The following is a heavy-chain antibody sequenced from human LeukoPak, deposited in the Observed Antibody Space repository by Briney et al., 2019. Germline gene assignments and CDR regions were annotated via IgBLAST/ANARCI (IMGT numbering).Heavy chain of an antibody. Sequence: ASVKASCKASGYTFSSYGISWVRQAPGQGLEWMGWISAYNSNTNYAQKLQGRVTMTTDTFTRTAYMELRSLRSDDTAVYYCARDNPAYSSITDYWGQGTLVTVSS. CDR1: GYTFSSYG. CDR3: ARDNPAYSSITDY. J-gene: IGHJ4*02. CDR2: ISAYNSNT. V-gene: IGHV1-18*01. D-gene: IGHD6-13*01.